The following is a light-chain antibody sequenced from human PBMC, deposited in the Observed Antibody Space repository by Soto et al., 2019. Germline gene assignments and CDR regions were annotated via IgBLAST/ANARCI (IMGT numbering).Light chain of an antibody. J-gene: IGKJ5*01. Sequence: DIQMTQSPSSLSASVGDRVTITCQASQDISNYLNWYQQKPGKAPKLLIYDASNLETGVPSRFGGSGSGTDLTFTISSLQPEDIATYYCQHYHNLPITFGQGTRLEIK. CDR2: DAS. CDR3: QHYHNLPIT. V-gene: IGKV1-33*01. CDR1: QDISNY.